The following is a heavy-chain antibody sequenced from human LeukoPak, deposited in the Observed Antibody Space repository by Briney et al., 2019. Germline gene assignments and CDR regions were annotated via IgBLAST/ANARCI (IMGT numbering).Heavy chain of an antibody. CDR3: SRQVAFQVDY. J-gene: IGHJ4*02. CDR2: VDPSDSYT. Sequence: GESLQISCRASGYRISSYWINCVRQLARSGLVGMGRVDPSDSYTKYNAAFQEHVIILSGEYISTAHLQRMSRLGADTAVDYCSRQVAFQVDYWGQGTLVTV. V-gene: IGHV5-10-1*01. CDR1: GYRISSYW.